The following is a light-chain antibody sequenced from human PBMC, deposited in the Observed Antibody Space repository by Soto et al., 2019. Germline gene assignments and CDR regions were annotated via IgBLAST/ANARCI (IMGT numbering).Light chain of an antibody. Sequence: EVVLSQSPATLSLSAGDTATLACRASQSVSSNLGWYQQKPGQAPRLLIYDASNRATGIPARFSGSGSETDFTLTISSLEPEDFAVYYCQQRSNWPPITFGQGTRLEI. CDR1: QSVSSN. J-gene: IGKJ5*01. CDR2: DAS. CDR3: QQRSNWPPIT. V-gene: IGKV3-11*01.